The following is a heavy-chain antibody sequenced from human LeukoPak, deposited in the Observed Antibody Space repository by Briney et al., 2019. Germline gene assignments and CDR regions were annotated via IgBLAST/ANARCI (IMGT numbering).Heavy chain of an antibody. Sequence: SVKVSCKASRGTFSSYTISWVRQAPGQGLEWMGGIIPIFGTANYAQKFQGRVTITADESTSTAYMELSSLRSEDTAVYYCARKGYFDWITGFDPWGQGTLVTVSS. CDR1: RGTFSSYT. CDR3: ARKGYFDWITGFDP. D-gene: IGHD3-9*01. CDR2: IIPIFGTA. J-gene: IGHJ5*02. V-gene: IGHV1-69*13.